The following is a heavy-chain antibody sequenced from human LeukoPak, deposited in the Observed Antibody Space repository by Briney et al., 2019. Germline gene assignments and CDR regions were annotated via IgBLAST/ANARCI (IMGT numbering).Heavy chain of an antibody. J-gene: IGHJ4*02. CDR2: IYSSGST. V-gene: IGHV4-59*12. D-gene: IGHD3-10*01. Sequence: SETLSLTCSVSGGSINSYYWSWIRQPPGKGLEWIGYIYSSGSTNYNPSLKSRVTISVDTSKNQFSLKLSSVTAADTAVYYCARVGVTMVRGVIITGFDYWGQGTLVTVSS. CDR1: GGSINSYY. CDR3: ARVGVTMVRGVIITGFDY.